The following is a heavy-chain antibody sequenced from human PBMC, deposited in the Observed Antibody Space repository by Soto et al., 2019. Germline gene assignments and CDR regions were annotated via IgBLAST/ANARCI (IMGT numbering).Heavy chain of an antibody. Sequence: SETLSLTCAVYGGSFSGYYWSWIRQPPGKGLEWIGEINHSGSTNYNPSLKSRVTISVDTSKNQFSLKLSSVTAADTAVYYCACGRLYYDFWSGYSNWFDPWGQGTLVTVSS. CDR3: ACGRLYYDFWSGYSNWFDP. J-gene: IGHJ5*02. CDR2: INHSGST. D-gene: IGHD3-3*01. V-gene: IGHV4-34*01. CDR1: GGSFSGYY.